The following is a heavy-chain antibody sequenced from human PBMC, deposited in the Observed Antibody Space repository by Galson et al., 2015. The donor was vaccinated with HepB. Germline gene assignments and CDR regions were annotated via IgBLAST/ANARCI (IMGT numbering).Heavy chain of an antibody. CDR3: ARAALGWFDP. V-gene: IGHV3-11*01. J-gene: IGHJ5*02. Sequence: SLRLSCAASAFTFSDYYMIWIRQAPGKGLEWISYIGSNGNTIYYTDSVKGRFTISGYNAKKSLYLQINSLRVEDTAVYYCARAALGWFDPWVQGVLVIVS. CDR1: AFTFSDYY. CDR2: IGSNGNTI. D-gene: IGHD6-25*01.